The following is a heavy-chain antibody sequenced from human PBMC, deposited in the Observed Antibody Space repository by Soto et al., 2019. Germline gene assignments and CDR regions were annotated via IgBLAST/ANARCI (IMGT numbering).Heavy chain of an antibody. Sequence: EVQLVESGGGLVQPGGSLRLSCAASGFTFSSYWMHWVRQAPGKGLVWVSRINSDGSSTSYADSVKGRFTIARDNANNTLYLQMNSLRAEDTAVYYCARVYGYKPFDYWGQGTLVTVSS. CDR1: GFTFSSYW. J-gene: IGHJ4*02. CDR3: ARVYGYKPFDY. D-gene: IGHD5-12*01. V-gene: IGHV3-74*01. CDR2: INSDGSST.